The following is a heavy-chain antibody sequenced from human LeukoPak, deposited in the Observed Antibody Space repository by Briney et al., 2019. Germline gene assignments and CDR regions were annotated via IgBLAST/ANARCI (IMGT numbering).Heavy chain of an antibody. J-gene: IGHJ5*02. Sequence: ASVKVSCKASGYTFTGYYMHWVRQAPGQGLEWMGRINPNSGGTNYAQKFQGRVTMTRDTSISTAYMELSRLRSDDTAVYYCARGVVGYGSGKIAHWGQGTLVTVSS. V-gene: IGHV1-2*06. D-gene: IGHD3-10*01. CDR1: GYTFTGYY. CDR2: INPNSGGT. CDR3: ARGVVGYGSGKIAH.